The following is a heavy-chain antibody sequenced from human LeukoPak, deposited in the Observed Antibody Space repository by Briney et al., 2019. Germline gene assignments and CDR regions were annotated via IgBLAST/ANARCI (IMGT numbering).Heavy chain of an antibody. CDR2: ISGSGGST. CDR1: RFTFSSYA. D-gene: IGHD3-22*01. V-gene: IGHV3-23*01. Sequence: GGSLRLSCAASRFTFSSYAMSWVRQAPGKGLEWVSAISGSGGSTYYADSVKGRFTISRDNSKNTLYLQMNSLRAEDTAVYYCAKTAYYDSSGYSLFDYWGQGTLVTVSS. CDR3: AKTAYYDSSGYSLFDY. J-gene: IGHJ4*02.